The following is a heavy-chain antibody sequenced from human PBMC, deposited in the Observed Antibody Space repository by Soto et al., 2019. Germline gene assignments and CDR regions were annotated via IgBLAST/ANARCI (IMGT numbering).Heavy chain of an antibody. Sequence: GGSLRLPCAASGLTYRNYALHWVRQAPGKGLEWVAVISYEGYNKYYADSVKGRFTLSRDNSKHKLYLQMNGLRAEDTGVYYCARDTVWNLYGSGPQNDTFDIWGQGTMVTVSS. D-gene: IGHD3-10*01. J-gene: IGHJ3*02. CDR1: GLTYRNYA. V-gene: IGHV3-30-3*01. CDR2: ISYEGYNK. CDR3: ARDTVWNLYGSGPQNDTFDI.